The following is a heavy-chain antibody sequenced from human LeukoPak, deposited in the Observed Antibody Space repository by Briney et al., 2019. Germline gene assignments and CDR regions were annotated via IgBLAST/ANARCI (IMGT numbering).Heavy chain of an antibody. CDR3: AGLDYGDSQWFDC. CDR2: MNPNSGNT. Sequence: ASVKVSCKASGYTFTSYDINWVRQAPGQGLEWMGWMNPNSGNTGYAQKFQGRVTMTRNISISTAYMELSSLRSEDTAVYYCAGLDYGDSQWFDCWGQGTLVTVSS. CDR1: GYTFTSYD. J-gene: IGHJ5*01. D-gene: IGHD4-17*01. V-gene: IGHV1-8*01.